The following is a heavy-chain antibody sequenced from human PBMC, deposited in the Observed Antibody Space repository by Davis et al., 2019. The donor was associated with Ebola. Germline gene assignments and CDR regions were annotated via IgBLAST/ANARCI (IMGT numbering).Heavy chain of an antibody. CDR2: ISSSGSTI. CDR3: ARTYCGGDCSFDY. D-gene: IGHD2-21*01. V-gene: IGHV3-48*03. CDR1: GFTFSSYE. Sequence: GGSLRLSCAASGFTFSSYEMNWVRQAPGKGLEWVSYISSSGSTIYYADSVKGRFTISRDNSKNTLYLQMNSLRAEDTAVYYCARTYCGGDCSFDYWGQGTLVTVSS. J-gene: IGHJ4*02.